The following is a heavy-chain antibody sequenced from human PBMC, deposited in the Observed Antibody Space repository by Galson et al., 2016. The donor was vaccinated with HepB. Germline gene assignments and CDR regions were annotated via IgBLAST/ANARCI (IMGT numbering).Heavy chain of an antibody. CDR2: ISGRGDTT. D-gene: IGHD3-16*01. V-gene: IGHV3-23*01. Sequence: SLRLSCAVSGFTFSNYAMNWVRQAPGKGLEWVSAISGRGDTTHYADSVKGRFTISRDNSKNTLYLDMNNLRAGDTAVYYCGKPGGFDYWGQGALVTVSS. CDR1: GFTFSNYA. CDR3: GKPGGFDY. J-gene: IGHJ4*02.